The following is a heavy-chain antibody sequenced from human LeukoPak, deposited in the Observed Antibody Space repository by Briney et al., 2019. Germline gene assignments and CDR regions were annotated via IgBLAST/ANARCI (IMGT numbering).Heavy chain of an antibody. V-gene: IGHV1-46*01. CDR3: ARARYGGNQIDY. Sequence: GASVKVSCKASGYTLSTYYMHWVRQAPGQGLECLGIIRPSEDITAYAQKFQDRVTMSMDVSTSTVYMELNSLRSGDTAVYYCARARYGGNQIDYWGQGTLVTVSS. J-gene: IGHJ4*02. CDR1: GYTLSTYY. CDR2: IRPSEDIT. D-gene: IGHD4/OR15-4a*01.